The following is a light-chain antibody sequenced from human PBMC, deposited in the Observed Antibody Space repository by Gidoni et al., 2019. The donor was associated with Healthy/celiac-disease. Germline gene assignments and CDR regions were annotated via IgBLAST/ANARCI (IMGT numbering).Light chain of an antibody. J-gene: IGKJ4*01. V-gene: IGKV1-39*01. CDR2: DAS. CDR1: QSISSY. Sequence: DIQMTQSPSSLSASVGDRVTITCRASQSISSYLNWYQQKPGKAPKLLIYDASSLPSGVPSRFSGSGSGTDFTLTISSLQPEDFATYYCQQSYSTPQTFGGGTKVEIK. CDR3: QQSYSTPQT.